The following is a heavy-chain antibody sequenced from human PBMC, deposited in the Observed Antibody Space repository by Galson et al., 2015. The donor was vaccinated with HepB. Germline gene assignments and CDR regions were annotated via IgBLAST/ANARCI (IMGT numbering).Heavy chain of an antibody. CDR1: GFTVSSNH. V-gene: IGHV3-53*04. D-gene: IGHD2-15*01. CDR2: IYSGGDT. Sequence: SLRLSCAASGFTVSSNHMSWVRQAPGKGLEWVSVIYSGGDTDYADSVKGRFTISRHNFQNTLYLQMNSLRVEDTAVYCCASTRGFYYWGQGTLVIVSS. CDR3: ASTRGFYY. J-gene: IGHJ4*02.